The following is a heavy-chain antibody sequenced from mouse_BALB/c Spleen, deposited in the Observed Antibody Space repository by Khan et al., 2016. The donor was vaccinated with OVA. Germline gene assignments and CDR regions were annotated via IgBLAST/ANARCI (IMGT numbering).Heavy chain of an antibody. CDR2: LSSYYGDA. CDR3: ARGSGKSRFAY. V-gene: IGHV1S137*01. CDR1: AYTFTDYA. Sequence: QVQLQQSGAELVRPGVSVKISCKGSAYTFTDYAMHRVKQSHAKSLEWIGVLSSYYGDATYNQQFKGKATMTVDKSSSTASMEIDRLTSEDSAIYYGARGSGKSRFAYWGHGPLVSASA. D-gene: IGHD1-3*01. J-gene: IGHJ3*01.